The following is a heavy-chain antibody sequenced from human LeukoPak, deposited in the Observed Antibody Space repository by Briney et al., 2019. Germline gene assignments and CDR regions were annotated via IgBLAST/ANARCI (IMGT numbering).Heavy chain of an antibody. V-gene: IGHV3-23*01. D-gene: IGHD3-22*01. CDR2: ISGSGGST. CDR1: GFTFSSYA. Sequence: GGSLRLSCAASGFTFSSYAMSWVRQAPGKGLEWVSAISGSGGSTYYADSVKGRFTISRDNSKNTLYLQMNSLRAEDTAVYYCAKYYYDSSGYYYLFDYWGQGTLVTVS. J-gene: IGHJ4*02. CDR3: AKYYYDSSGYYYLFDY.